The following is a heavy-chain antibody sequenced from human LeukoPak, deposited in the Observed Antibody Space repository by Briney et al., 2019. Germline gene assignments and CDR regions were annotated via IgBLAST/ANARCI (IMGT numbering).Heavy chain of an antibody. D-gene: IGHD6-13*01. J-gene: IGHJ5*02. V-gene: IGHV1-24*01. CDR1: GYTLTELS. CDR3: ATVSIAAADQGWFNP. CDR2: FDPEDGET. Sequence: ASVKVSCKVSGYTLTELSMHWVRQAPGKGLEWMGGFDPEDGETIYAQKFQGRVTMTEDTSTDTAYMELSSLRSEDTAVYYCATVSIAAADQGWFNPWGQGTLVTVSS.